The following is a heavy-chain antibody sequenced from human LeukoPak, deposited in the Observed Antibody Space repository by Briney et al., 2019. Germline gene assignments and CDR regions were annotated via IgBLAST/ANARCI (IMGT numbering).Heavy chain of an antibody. D-gene: IGHD4-17*01. V-gene: IGHV3-30*02. Sequence: GGSLRPSCAASGFAFSSYGMYWVRQTADKGLEWVAYIRRDGTYVNYADSVRGRSTISRDNSKNTLSLQMNNLRVEDTAGYYCASGGPTRGTLDFWGQGTLVTVSS. CDR2: IRRDGTYV. J-gene: IGHJ4*02. CDR1: GFAFSSYG. CDR3: ASGGPTRGTLDF.